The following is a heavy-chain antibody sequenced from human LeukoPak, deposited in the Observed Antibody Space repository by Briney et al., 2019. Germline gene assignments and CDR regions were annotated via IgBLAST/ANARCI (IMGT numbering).Heavy chain of an antibody. D-gene: IGHD6-13*01. V-gene: IGHV4-34*01. CDR3: ARGPAAVHP. CDR2: ISHTGST. Sequence: PSETLSLTCAVYGYSLTNHYWIWIRKPPGKGLEWVGEISHTGSTNYNPSLKSRLNISVDTSKNQFFLKLSSVTAADTAVYYCARGPAAVHPWGQGTLVTVSS. J-gene: IGHJ5*02. CDR1: GYSLTNHY.